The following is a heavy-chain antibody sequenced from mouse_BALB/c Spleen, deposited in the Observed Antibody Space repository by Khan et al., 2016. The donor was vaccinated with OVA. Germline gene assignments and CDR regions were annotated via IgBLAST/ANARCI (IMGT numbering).Heavy chain of an antibody. CDR1: GYSITSGYC. Sequence: EVQLQESGPGLVKPSQSLSLTCTVTGYSITSGYCWNWIRQFPGNKLEWMGYISYSGSTNYTPSLKSRLSITRDTSKNQICLQLNSVTTEDTATYYCARTARIKYWGQGTTLTVSS. D-gene: IGHD1-2*01. J-gene: IGHJ2*01. CDR3: ARTARIKY. V-gene: IGHV3-1*02. CDR2: ISYSGST.